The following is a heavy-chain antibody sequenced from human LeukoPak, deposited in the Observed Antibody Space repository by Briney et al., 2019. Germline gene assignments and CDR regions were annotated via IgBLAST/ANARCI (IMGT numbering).Heavy chain of an antibody. CDR1: GGSISGYY. V-gene: IGHV4-59*01. J-gene: IGHJ4*02. D-gene: IGHD2-15*01. CDR2: IYYSGST. Sequence: SETLSLTCTVSGGSISGYYWNWIRQPPGKGLEWIGYIYYSGSTNYNPSLRSRVTMSLDTSKNQFSLKLSSVTAADTAVYHCARDSGSNFDYWGQGTLVTVSS. CDR3: ARDSGSNFDY.